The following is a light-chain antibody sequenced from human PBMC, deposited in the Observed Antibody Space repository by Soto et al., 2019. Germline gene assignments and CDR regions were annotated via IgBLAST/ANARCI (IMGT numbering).Light chain of an antibody. CDR3: QQYHDYPLT. Sequence: GDRVSITCRASQAIRTDFAWYQQKPGKSPKLLIYDASRLQSGVPSRFSGGGGSGTDVTLTISNLQPEDSATYYCQQYHDYPLTFGQGTRLEIK. CDR1: QAIRTD. J-gene: IGKJ5*01. CDR2: DAS. V-gene: IGKV1D-13*01.